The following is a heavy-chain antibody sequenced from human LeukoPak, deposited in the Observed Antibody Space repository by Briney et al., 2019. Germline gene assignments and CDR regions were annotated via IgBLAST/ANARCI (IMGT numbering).Heavy chain of an antibody. CDR1: GGSFSGYY. CDR2: INHSGST. CDR3: AGGLDGRRFDY. J-gene: IGHJ4*02. D-gene: IGHD3/OR15-3a*01. Sequence: PSETLSLTCAVYGGSFSGYYWSWIRQPPGKGLEWIGEINHSGSTNYNPSLKSRVTISVDTSKNQFSLKLSSVTAADTAVYYCAGGLDGRRFDYWGQGTLVTVSS. V-gene: IGHV4-34*01.